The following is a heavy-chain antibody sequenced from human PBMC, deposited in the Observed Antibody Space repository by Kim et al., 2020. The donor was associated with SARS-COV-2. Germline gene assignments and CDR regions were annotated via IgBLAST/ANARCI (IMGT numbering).Heavy chain of an antibody. D-gene: IGHD3-10*01. CDR1: GFTFSSYE. Sequence: GGSLRLSCAASGFTFSSYEMNWVRQAPGKGLEWVSYISSSGSTIYYADSVKGRFTISRDNAKNSLYLQMNSLRAEDTAVYYCARQDLLKGGGAVLWFGELLPYYYYYMDVWGKGTTVTVSS. CDR2: ISSSGSTI. CDR3: ARQDLLKGGGAVLWFGELLPYYYYYMDV. J-gene: IGHJ6*03. V-gene: IGHV3-48*03.